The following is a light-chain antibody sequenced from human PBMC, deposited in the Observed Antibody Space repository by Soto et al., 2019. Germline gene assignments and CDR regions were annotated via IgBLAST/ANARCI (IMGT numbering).Light chain of an antibody. CDR1: QIISNY. J-gene: IGKJ1*01. CDR3: QQSYSTPRT. Sequence: MQITQSQPPLSVSLGDRVTITCRASQIISNYLNWYQQKPGKAPKLLIYAASSLQSGVPSRFSGSGSGTDFTLTISSLQPEDFATYYCQQSYSTPRTFGQGTKVDIK. V-gene: IGKV1-39*01. CDR2: AAS.